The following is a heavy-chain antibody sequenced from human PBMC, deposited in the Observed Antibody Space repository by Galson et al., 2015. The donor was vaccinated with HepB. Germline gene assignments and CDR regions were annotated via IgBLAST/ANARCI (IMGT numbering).Heavy chain of an antibody. J-gene: IGHJ3*02. D-gene: IGHD2-15*01. CDR3: ASRYPGYCSGGSCSPNTFGI. V-gene: IGHV5-10-1*01. Sequence: QSGAEVTKPGESLRISCKGSGYSFTSYWISWVRQMPGKGLEWMGRIDPSDSYTNYSPSFQGHVTISADKSISTAYLQWSSLKASDTAMYYCASRYPGYCSGGSCSPNTFGIWGQGTMVTVSS. CDR1: GYSFTSYW. CDR2: IDPSDSYT.